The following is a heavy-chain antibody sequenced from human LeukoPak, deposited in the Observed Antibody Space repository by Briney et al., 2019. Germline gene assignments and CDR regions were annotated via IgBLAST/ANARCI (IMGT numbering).Heavy chain of an antibody. V-gene: IGHV3-30*04. CDR1: GFTFSSYA. CDR3: ARDPHY. CDR2: ISFDGRSK. Sequence: GRSLRLSCAASGFTFSSYAMHWVRQAPGKGLEWVAVISFDGRSKYYADSVKGRFTISRDNSKNTLYLQTNSLRAEDTAVYYCARDPHYWGQGTLVTVSS. J-gene: IGHJ4*02.